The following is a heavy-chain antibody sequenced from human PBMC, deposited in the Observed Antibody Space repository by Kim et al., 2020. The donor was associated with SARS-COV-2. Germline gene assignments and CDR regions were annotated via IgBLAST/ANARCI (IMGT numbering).Heavy chain of an antibody. CDR2: YIGST. D-gene: IGHD1-20*01. CDR3: AKHNSQAAFDI. V-gene: IGHV4-59*01. Sequence: SETLSLTCTVSGGSISRYYWSWIRQPPGKGLEWIAYYIGSTNYNPSLRSRVTISVDTSKNHLSLKLTSVTAADTAVYYCAKHNSQAAFDIWGQGTMVTVSS. J-gene: IGHJ3*02. CDR1: GGSISRYY.